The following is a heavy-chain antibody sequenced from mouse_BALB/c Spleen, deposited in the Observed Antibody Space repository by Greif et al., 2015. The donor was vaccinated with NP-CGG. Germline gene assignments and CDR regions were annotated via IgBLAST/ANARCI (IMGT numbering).Heavy chain of an antibody. V-gene: IGHV1-9*01. CDR3: ASRRGFAY. CDR1: GYTFSSYW. Sequence: VKLVESGAELMKPGASVKISCKATGYTFSSYWIEWVKQRPGHGLEWIGEILPGSGSTNYNEKFKGKATFTADTSSNTAYMQLSSLTSEDSAVYYCASRRGFAYWGQGTLVTVSA. J-gene: IGHJ3*01. CDR2: ILPGSGST.